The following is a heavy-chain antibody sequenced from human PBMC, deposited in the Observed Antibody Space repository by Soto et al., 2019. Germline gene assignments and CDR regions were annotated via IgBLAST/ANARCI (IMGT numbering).Heavy chain of an antibody. CDR1: GYTFTSYY. Sequence: QVQLVQSGAEVKKPGASVKVSCKASGYTFTSYYMHWVRQAPGQGLEWMGIINPSGGSTSYAQKFQGRVTMTRDTSTSTVYMELSSLRSEDTAVYYCASKVSSSSSGGDYYYYYMDVWGKGTTVTVSS. J-gene: IGHJ6*03. V-gene: IGHV1-46*01. CDR3: ASKVSSSSSGGDYYYYYMDV. CDR2: INPSGGST. D-gene: IGHD6-6*01.